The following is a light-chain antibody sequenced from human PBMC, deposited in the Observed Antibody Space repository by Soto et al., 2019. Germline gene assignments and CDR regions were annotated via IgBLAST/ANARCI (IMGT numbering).Light chain of an antibody. CDR1: SSDVGGYNY. J-gene: IGLJ1*01. Sequence: QSALTQPRSVSGSPGQSVTISCTGTSSDVGGYNYVSWYQQHPAKAPKLMIYDVSKRPSGVPDRFSGSKSGNTASLTISGLQAEDDADYYCCSYAGSYPYVFGTGTKVTVL. CDR3: CSYAGSYPYV. V-gene: IGLV2-11*01. CDR2: DVS.